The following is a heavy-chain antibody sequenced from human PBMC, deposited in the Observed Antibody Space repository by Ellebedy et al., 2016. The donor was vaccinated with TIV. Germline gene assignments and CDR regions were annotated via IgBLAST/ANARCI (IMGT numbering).Heavy chain of an antibody. CDR3: ARVGWCY. CDR1: GFTFSSYS. D-gene: IGHD2-8*01. CDR2: ISSSSSTI. Sequence: GESLKISCAASGFTFSSYSKNWVRQAPGKGREWGSYISSSSSTIYYADSVKGRFTISRDNAKNALYLQMNSLRDEDTAVYYCARVGWCYWGQGTLVTVSS. J-gene: IGHJ4*02. V-gene: IGHV3-48*02.